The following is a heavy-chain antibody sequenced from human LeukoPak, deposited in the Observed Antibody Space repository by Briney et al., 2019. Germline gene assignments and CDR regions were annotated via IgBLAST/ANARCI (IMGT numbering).Heavy chain of an antibody. CDR1: GGSISSYY. CDR3: ARDICSGGSCYSVY. D-gene: IGHD2-15*01. CDR2: IYYSGST. J-gene: IGHJ4*02. Sequence: SETLSLTCTVSGGSISSYYWSWIRQPPGKGLEWIGYIYYSGSTNYNPSLKSRVTISVDTSKNQFSLKLSSVTAADTAVYYCARDICSGGSCYSVYWGQGTLVTVPS. V-gene: IGHV4-59*01.